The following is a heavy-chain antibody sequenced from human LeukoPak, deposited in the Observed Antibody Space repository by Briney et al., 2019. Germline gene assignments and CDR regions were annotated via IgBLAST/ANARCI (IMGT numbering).Heavy chain of an antibody. D-gene: IGHD6-19*01. CDR2: ISYDGSNK. Sequence: PGGSLRLSCAASGFTFSSYAMHWVRQAPGKGLEWVAVISYDGSNKYYADSVKGRFTISRDNSKNTLYLQMNSLRAEGTAVYYCARDFPALAVAGLPLFDYWGQGTLVTVSS. V-gene: IGHV3-30-3*01. J-gene: IGHJ4*02. CDR3: ARDFPALAVAGLPLFDY. CDR1: GFTFSSYA.